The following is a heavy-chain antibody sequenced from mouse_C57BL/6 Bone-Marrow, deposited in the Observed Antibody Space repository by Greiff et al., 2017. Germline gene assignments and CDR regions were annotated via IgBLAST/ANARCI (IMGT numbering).Heavy chain of an antibody. CDR1: GYTFTSYG. CDR3: ARGAYSFFYAMDY. Sequence: QVQLQQSGAELARPGASVKLSCKASGYTFTSYGISWVKQRTGQGLEWIGEIYPRSGNTYYNEKFKGKATLTADKSSSTAYMELRSPTSEDSAVYFCARGAYSFFYAMDYWGQGTSVTVSS. CDR2: IYPRSGNT. J-gene: IGHJ4*01. V-gene: IGHV1-81*01. D-gene: IGHD2-12*01.